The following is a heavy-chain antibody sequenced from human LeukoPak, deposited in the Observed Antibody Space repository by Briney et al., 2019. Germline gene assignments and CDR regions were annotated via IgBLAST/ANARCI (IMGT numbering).Heavy chain of an antibody. Sequence: GGSLRLSCAASGFTFSSCGMHWVRQAPGKGLEWVAVISYDGSNKYYADSVKGRFTISRDNSKNTLYLQMNSLRAEDTAVYYCAKDLASAWGQGTLVTVSS. CDR1: GFTFSSCG. CDR3: AKDLASA. J-gene: IGHJ5*02. V-gene: IGHV3-30*18. CDR2: ISYDGSNK.